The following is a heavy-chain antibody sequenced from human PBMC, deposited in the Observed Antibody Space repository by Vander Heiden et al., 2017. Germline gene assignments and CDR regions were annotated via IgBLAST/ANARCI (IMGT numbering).Heavy chain of an antibody. CDR2: ITWNSGSI. J-gene: IGHJ6*02. V-gene: IGHV3-9*01. Sequence: EVQLVESGGGLVQPGKSLRLSCAASAFTFDDYAMHWVRQAPGKGLEWVSVITWNSGSIGYADSVKGRFTISRDNAKNSLYLQMNSLRAEDTALYYCAKDRTFWSTCAMDVWGQGTTVTVSS. CDR3: AKDRTFWSTCAMDV. CDR1: AFTFDDYA. D-gene: IGHD3-3*01.